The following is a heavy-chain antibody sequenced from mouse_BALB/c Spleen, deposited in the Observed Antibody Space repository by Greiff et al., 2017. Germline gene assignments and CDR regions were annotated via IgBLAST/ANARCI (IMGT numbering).Heavy chain of an antibody. CDR2: IDTSDSYT. CDR3: ARVTMITLYAMDY. J-gene: IGHJ4*01. CDR1: GYTFTDYW. D-gene: IGHD2-4*01. V-gene: IGHV1-69*01. Sequence: QVQLQQPGAELVMPGASVKMSCKASGYTFTDYWMHWVKQRPGQGLEWIGAIDTSDSYTSYNQKFKGKATLTVDESSSTAYMQLSSLTSEDSAVYYCARVTMITLYAMDYWGQGTSVTVSS.